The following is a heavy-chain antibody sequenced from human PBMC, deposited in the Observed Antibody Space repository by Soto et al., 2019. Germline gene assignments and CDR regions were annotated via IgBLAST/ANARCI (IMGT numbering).Heavy chain of an antibody. CDR3: AHYFYILVDDAFDI. Sequence: QITLKESGPTLVKPTQTITLTCTFSGFSLSTSGVGVGWIRQPPGKALEWLALIYWDDDKRYSPSLKSRLTITKDTSKNQVVLTMTNMDPVDTATYYCAHYFYILVDDAFDIWGQGTMVTVSS. J-gene: IGHJ3*02. CDR2: IYWDDDK. CDR1: GFSLSTSGVG. D-gene: IGHD2-8*02. V-gene: IGHV2-5*02.